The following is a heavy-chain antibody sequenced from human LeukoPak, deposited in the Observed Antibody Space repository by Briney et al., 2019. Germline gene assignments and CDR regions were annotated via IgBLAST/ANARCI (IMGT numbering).Heavy chain of an antibody. D-gene: IGHD1-14*01. J-gene: IGHJ3*02. CDR2: IYHSGST. CDR1: GGSISSGGYS. Sequence: SQTLSLTCAVSGGSISSGGYSWSWIRQPPGKGLEWIGYIYHSGSTYYNPSLRSRVTISVDRSKNQFSLKLSSVTAADTAVYYCARDSDHNAFDIWGQGTMVTVSS. V-gene: IGHV4-30-2*01. CDR3: ARDSDHNAFDI.